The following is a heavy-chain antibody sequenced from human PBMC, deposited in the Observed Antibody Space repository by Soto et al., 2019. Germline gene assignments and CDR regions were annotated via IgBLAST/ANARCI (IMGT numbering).Heavy chain of an antibody. V-gene: IGHV4-39*02. Sequence: PSETLSLTCTVSGGSISSSSYYWGWIRQPPGKGLEWIGSIYYSGSTYYNPSLKSRVTISVDTSKNQFSLKLSSVTAADTAVYYCARDSSSWYLSWFDPWGQGTLVTVSS. D-gene: IGHD6-13*01. J-gene: IGHJ5*02. CDR2: IYYSGST. CDR3: ARDSSSWYLSWFDP. CDR1: GGSISSSSYY.